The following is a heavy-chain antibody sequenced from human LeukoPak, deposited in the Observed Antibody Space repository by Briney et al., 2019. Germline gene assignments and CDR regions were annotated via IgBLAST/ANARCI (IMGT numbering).Heavy chain of an antibody. CDR2: ISYDGSNK. D-gene: IGHD3-22*01. CDR3: AKDGSRYYDSSGYYRGDNWFDP. V-gene: IGHV3-30*18. J-gene: IGHJ5*02. CDR1: RFTFSSYG. Sequence: PGRSLRLSCAASRFTFSSYGMHWVRQAPGKGLEWVAVISYDGSNKYYADSVKGRFTISRDNSKNTLYLQMNSLRAEDTAVYYCAKDGSRYYDSSGYYRGDNWFDPWGQGTLVTVSS.